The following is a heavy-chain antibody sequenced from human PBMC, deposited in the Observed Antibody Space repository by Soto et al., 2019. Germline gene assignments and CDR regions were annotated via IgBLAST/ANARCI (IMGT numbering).Heavy chain of an antibody. Sequence: PGGSLRLSCAASGFTFSSNAMSWVRQAPGQGLGWVAGIGANGRNAFYADSVRVRFTVSRDNANGTPSLQMNSLKVEDTAVYYCASGGYFDLWGGFSPHDYWGHGTLVTVSS. V-gene: IGHV3-23*01. CDR2: IGANGRNA. D-gene: IGHD3-3*01. CDR3: ASGGYFDLWGGFSPHDY. J-gene: IGHJ4*01. CDR1: GFTFSSNA.